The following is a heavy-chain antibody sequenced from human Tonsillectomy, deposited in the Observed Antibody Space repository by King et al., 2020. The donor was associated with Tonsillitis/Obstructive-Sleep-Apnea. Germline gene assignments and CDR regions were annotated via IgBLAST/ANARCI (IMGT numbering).Heavy chain of an antibody. CDR3: AGDRTARYSSRGYYMDV. J-gene: IGHJ6*03. CDR2: IYHSGST. D-gene: IGHD6-6*01. CDR1: GGSISSSNW. Sequence: QLQESGPGLVKPSGTLSLTCAVSGGSISSSNWWSWVRQPPGKGLEWIGEIYHSGSTNYNPSLKSRVTISVDTSKNQFSLKLSSVTAADTAVYYCAGDRTARYSSRGYYMDVWGKGTTVTVSS. V-gene: IGHV4-4*02.